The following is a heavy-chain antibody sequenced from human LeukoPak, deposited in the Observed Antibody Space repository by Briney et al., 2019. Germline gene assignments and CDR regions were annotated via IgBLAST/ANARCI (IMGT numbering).Heavy chain of an antibody. CDR3: AKVDNPWELNYFDY. Sequence: GGSLRLSCAASGFRFTGYSMSWVRQAPGKGLEWVAGLGRSGEYTYYADSVKGRFTISRDNSKNTLYLQMNSLRAEDTAVYYCAKVDNPWELNYFDYWGQGTLVTVSS. D-gene: IGHD1-26*01. V-gene: IGHV3-23*01. J-gene: IGHJ4*02. CDR1: GFRFTGYS. CDR2: LGRSGEYT.